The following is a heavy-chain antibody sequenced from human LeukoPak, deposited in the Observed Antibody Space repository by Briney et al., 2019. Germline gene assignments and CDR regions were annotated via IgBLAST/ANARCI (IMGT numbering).Heavy chain of an antibody. D-gene: IGHD3-10*01. V-gene: IGHV1-8*03. CDR2: MNPNSGNT. CDR1: GYTFTSYD. J-gene: IGHJ3*02. CDR3: AREWLLWFGELSVHAFDI. Sequence: ASVKVSCKASGYTFTSYDINWVRQATGQGLEWMGWMNPNSGNTGYAQKFQGRVTITRNTSISTAYMELSSLRSEDTAVYYCAREWLLWFGELSVHAFDIWGQGTMVTVSS.